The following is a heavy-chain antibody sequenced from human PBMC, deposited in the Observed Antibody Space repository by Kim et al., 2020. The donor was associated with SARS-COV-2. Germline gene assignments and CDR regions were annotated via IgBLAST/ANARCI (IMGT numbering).Heavy chain of an antibody. CDR2: ISWNGDTR. CDR3: ARSGDGTYPQGAYYYGLDV. Sequence: GGSLRLSCAASGFRFDDYALHWVRQPPGKGLEWVSGISWNGDTRGYADSVMGRFTISRDNAKNSLYLQMNELRPDDTALYYCARSGDGTYPQGAYYYGLDVWGQGTTVTVSS. CDR1: GFRFDDYA. V-gene: IGHV3-9*01. J-gene: IGHJ6*02. D-gene: IGHD3-16*02.